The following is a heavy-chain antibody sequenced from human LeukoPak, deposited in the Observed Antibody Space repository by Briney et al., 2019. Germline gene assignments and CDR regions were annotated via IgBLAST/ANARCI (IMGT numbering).Heavy chain of an antibody. V-gene: IGHV4-30-2*01. Sequence: PSETLSLTCAVSGGPISSGGYSWSWIRQPPGKGLEWIGYIYHSGSTCYNPSLKSRVTISVDRSKNQFSLKLSSVTAADTAVYYCARQVYCSSTSCSELDWFDPWGQGTLVTVSS. CDR2: IYHSGST. J-gene: IGHJ5*02. CDR1: GGPISSGGYS. D-gene: IGHD2-2*01. CDR3: ARQVYCSSTSCSELDWFDP.